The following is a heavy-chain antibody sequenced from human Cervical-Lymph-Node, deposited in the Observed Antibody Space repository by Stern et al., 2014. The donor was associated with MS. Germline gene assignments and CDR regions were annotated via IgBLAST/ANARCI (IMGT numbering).Heavy chain of an antibody. Sequence: DQLVESGAEVKKPGASVKVSCKASGYTFNTYYMHWVRQAPGQGLEWMGVIYPSIGSTTYAQKFQGRVTMTRDTSTSTVYMELTSLRSEDTAVYYCARVSYDFWSGYPGFFDYWGQGTLVTVSS. J-gene: IGHJ4*02. V-gene: IGHV1-46*02. CDR2: IYPSIGST. D-gene: IGHD3-3*01. CDR1: GYTFNTYY. CDR3: ARVSYDFWSGYPGFFDY.